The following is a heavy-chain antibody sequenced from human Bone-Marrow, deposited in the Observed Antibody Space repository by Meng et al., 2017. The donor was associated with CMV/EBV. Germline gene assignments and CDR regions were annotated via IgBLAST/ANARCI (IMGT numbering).Heavy chain of an antibody. V-gene: IGHV4-59*01. CDR3: ARVEINHSSSWYGDIINYFDY. Sequence: SETLSLTCTVSGGSISSYYWSWIRQPSGKGLEWIEYIYYSGSTNYNPSLKSRVTISVDTSKNQFSLKLSSVTAADTAFYYCARVEINHSSSWYGDIINYFDYWGQGTLVTVSS. J-gene: IGHJ4*02. CDR1: GGSISSYY. CDR2: IYYSGST. D-gene: IGHD6-13*01.